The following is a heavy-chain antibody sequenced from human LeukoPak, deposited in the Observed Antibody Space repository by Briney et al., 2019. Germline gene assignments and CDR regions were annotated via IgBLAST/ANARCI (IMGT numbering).Heavy chain of an antibody. Sequence: PSETLSLTCTVSGGSISNYWWSWIRQPPGKGLEWIGYVFDSGGTNYDPSLKSRVTISVDTSKKQFSLKLSSVTAADTAVYYCARGYSSSWNYFDYWGQGTLVTVSS. CDR1: GGSISNYW. CDR3: ARGYSSSWNYFDY. CDR2: VFDSGGT. D-gene: IGHD6-13*01. V-gene: IGHV4-59*01. J-gene: IGHJ4*02.